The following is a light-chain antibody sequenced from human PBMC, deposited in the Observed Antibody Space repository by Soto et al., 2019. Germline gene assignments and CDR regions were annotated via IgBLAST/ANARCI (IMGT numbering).Light chain of an antibody. CDR3: QQRSNWLIS. V-gene: IGKV3-11*01. CDR2: DGS. Sequence: EIVLTQSPATLSLSPRERATLSFRASQGVSGYVAWYQQKPGQAPRLLIYDGSHRAARIPSRFSGSGSGTDFTLTISGLEPEDFAVYYCQQRSNWLISFGPGTKVDIK. CDR1: QGVSGY. J-gene: IGKJ3*01.